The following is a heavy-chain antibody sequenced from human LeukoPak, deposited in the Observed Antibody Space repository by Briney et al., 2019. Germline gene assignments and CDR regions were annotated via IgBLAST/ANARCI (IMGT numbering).Heavy chain of an antibody. J-gene: IGHJ6*02. V-gene: IGHV4-34*01. CDR2: INDYTGDT. CDR1: GGSFTDYF. D-gene: IGHD3-22*01. CDR3: ARGRIAKIVVVHSFSYGMGV. Sequence: SETLSLTCTVFGGSFTDYFWTWLRHSPGKGLEWIGEINDYTGDTNYNPSLNSRVSISLEKSKNQFSLELRSVTAADTAVYYCARGRIAKIVVVHSFSYGMGVWGQGTTVTVSS.